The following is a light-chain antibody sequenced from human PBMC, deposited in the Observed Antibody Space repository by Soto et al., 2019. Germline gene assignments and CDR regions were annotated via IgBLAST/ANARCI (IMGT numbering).Light chain of an antibody. CDR2: DVS. J-gene: IGLJ1*01. Sequence: QSVLTQPASVSGSPGQSITISCTGTSSDVGGYNYVSWYQHQPGKAPKLMIFDVSNRPSGVSNRFSGSKSGNTASPTISGLQAEDEADYYCSSYTASSTYVFGTGTKLTVL. CDR1: SSDVGGYNY. CDR3: SSYTASSTYV. V-gene: IGLV2-14*03.